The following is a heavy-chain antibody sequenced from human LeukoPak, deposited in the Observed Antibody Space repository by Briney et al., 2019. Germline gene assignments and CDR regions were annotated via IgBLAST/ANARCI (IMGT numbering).Heavy chain of an antibody. D-gene: IGHD5-12*01. J-gene: IGHJ4*02. V-gene: IGHV3-21*01. CDR2: ISRSSSYI. CDR3: ARDLLAATGRCFDY. Sequence: GGSLRLSCAASGFTFSSYSMNWVRQAPGKGLEWVSSISRSSSYIHYADSVKGRFTISRDNAKNSLYLQMNSLRAEDTAVYYCARDLLAATGRCFDYWGQGTLVIVSS. CDR1: GFTFSSYS.